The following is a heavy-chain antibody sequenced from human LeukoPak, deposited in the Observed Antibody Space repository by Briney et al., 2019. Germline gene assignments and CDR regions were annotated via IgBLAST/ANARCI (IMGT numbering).Heavy chain of an antibody. J-gene: IGHJ4*02. V-gene: IGHV4-34*01. Sequence: PSETLSLTCAVYGGPFSGYYWSWIRQPPGKGLEWIGEINHSGSTNYNPSLKSRVTISVDTSKNQFSLKLSSVTAADTAVYYCARGPNYRAGRADYWGQGTLVTVSS. D-gene: IGHD1-1*01. CDR1: GGPFSGYY. CDR2: INHSGST. CDR3: ARGPNYRAGRADY.